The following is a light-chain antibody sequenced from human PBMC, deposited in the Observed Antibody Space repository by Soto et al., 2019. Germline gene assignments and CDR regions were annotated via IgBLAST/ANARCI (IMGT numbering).Light chain of an antibody. CDR1: QSVSSN. V-gene: IGKV3-15*01. CDR2: GAS. Sequence: EIVMTQSPATLSVSPGERATLSCRASQSVSSNLAWYQQKPGQAPRLLIYGASTRATGIPARFSGSGSGTEFTLTISSLQSEDFAVYYCQQYNNWLITFGGGTKVGIK. J-gene: IGKJ4*01. CDR3: QQYNNWLIT.